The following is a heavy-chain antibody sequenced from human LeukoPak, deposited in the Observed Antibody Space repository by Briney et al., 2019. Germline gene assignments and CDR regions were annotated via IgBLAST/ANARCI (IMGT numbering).Heavy chain of an antibody. D-gene: IGHD4-17*01. V-gene: IGHV3-74*01. CDR3: ATQSPNYGDYGGY. J-gene: IGHJ4*02. CDR2: IKTDESST. Sequence: GGSLRLSCAASGFTFTRYWMHWVRQAPGKGLVWVSRIKTDESSTSYADSVKGRFTISRDNAKNTLYLQMNSLRADDTAVYYCATQSPNYGDYGGYWGQGTLVTVSS. CDR1: GFTFTRYW.